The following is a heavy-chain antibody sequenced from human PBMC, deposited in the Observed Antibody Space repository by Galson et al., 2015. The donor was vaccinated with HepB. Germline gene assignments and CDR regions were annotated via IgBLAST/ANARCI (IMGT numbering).Heavy chain of an antibody. D-gene: IGHD3-10*01. J-gene: IGHJ6*02. V-gene: IGHV3-30*18. CDR2: MSYDGNEK. Sequence: SLRLSCAASGFTFSGYGMHWVRQAPGKGLEWVAVMSYDGNEKYYADSVKGRLTISRDNSENTLYLQMNSLRAEDTAVYYCAKDVYYGSRMAYYYYYGMDVWGQGTTVTVSS. CDR1: GFTFSGYG. CDR3: AKDVYYGSRMAYYYYYGMDV.